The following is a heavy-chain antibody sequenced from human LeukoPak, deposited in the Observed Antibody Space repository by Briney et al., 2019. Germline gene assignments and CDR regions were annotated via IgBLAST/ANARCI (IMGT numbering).Heavy chain of an antibody. Sequence: GGSLRLSCAASGFTFSGYWMTWVRQAPGKGLEWVANLRPDGSDKYYADSVKGRFTISRDNAKNSLYLQMNGLRADDTAIYYRARDTYDDASESWGQGTLVTVYS. CDR3: ARDTYDDASES. D-gene: IGHD3-3*01. CDR1: GFTFSGYW. CDR2: LRPDGSDK. J-gene: IGHJ5*02. V-gene: IGHV3-7*01.